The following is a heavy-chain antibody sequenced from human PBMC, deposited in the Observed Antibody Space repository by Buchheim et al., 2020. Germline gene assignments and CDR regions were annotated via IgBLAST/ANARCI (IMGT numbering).Heavy chain of an antibody. D-gene: IGHD2-15*01. CDR2: IVVGSGNT. V-gene: IGHV1-58*01. J-gene: IGHJ6*03. CDR1: GFTFTSSA. CDR3: AAGVAEPHYYYYYYMDV. Sequence: QMQLVQSGPEVKKPGTSVKVSCKASGFTFTSSAVQWVRQARGQRLEWIGWIVVGSGNTNYAQKFQERVTITRDMSTSTDYMELSSLRSEDTAVYYCAAGVAEPHYYYYYYMDVWGKGTT.